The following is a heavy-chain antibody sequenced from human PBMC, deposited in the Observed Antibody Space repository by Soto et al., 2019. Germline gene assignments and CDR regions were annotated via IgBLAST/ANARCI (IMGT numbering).Heavy chain of an antibody. CDR2: IYHSGST. Sequence: PSETLSLTCAVSGGSISSGGYSWSWIRQPPGKGLEWIGYIYHSGSTYYNPSLKSRVTISVDRSKNQFSLKLSSVTAADTAVYYCASQTRYCGGDCEPYYYYGMDVWGQGTTVTVSS. D-gene: IGHD2-21*02. CDR1: GGSISSGGYS. V-gene: IGHV4-30-2*01. CDR3: ASQTRYCGGDCEPYYYYGMDV. J-gene: IGHJ6*02.